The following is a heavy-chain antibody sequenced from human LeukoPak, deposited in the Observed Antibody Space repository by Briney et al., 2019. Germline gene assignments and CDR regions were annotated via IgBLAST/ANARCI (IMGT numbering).Heavy chain of an antibody. CDR3: ARDGPGLDYGDYAPFDP. D-gene: IGHD4-17*01. CDR1: GYTFTSYG. J-gene: IGHJ5*02. V-gene: IGHV1-18*01. Sequence: GASVKVSCKASGYTFTSYGISWVRQAPGQGLEWMGWISAYNGNTNYAQKLQGRVTMTTDTSTSTAYMELRSLRSDDTAVYYCARDGPGLDYGDYAPFDPWGQGTLVTVSS. CDR2: ISAYNGNT.